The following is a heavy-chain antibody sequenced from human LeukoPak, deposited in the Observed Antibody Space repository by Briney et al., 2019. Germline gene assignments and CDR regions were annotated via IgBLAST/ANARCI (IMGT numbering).Heavy chain of an antibody. CDR1: GGSISSGGYS. D-gene: IGHD6-19*01. CDR2: IYHSGST. CDR3: ARGLSSGWYPSFFDY. Sequence: SETLSLTCAVSGGSISSGGYSWSWIRQPPGKGLEWIGYIYHSGSTYYNPSLKSRVTISVDTSKNQFSLKLSSVTAADTAVYYCARGLSSGWYPSFFDYWGQGTLVTVSS. V-gene: IGHV4-30-2*01. J-gene: IGHJ4*02.